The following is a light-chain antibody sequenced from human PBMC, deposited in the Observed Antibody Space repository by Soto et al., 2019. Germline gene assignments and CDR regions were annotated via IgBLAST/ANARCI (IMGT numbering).Light chain of an antibody. CDR1: SSDVGSYNY. J-gene: IGLJ1*01. Sequence: QSVLTQPASVSGPPGQSITLSCTGTSSDVGSYNYVSWYQQHPGKAPKLMIYEVSNRPSGVSNRFSGSKSGNTASLTISGLQAEDEADYYCSSYTTRSTPLYVFGIGTKVTVL. CDR3: SSYTTRSTPLYV. V-gene: IGLV2-14*01. CDR2: EVS.